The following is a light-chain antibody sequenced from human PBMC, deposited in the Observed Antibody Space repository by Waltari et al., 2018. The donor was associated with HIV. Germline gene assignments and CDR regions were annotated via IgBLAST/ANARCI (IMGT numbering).Light chain of an antibody. V-gene: IGLV3-9*01. J-gene: IGLJ3*02. CDR1: TIGWKY. CDR3: KVWDNGDNVL. CDR2: ISN. Sequence: SYEMAQPRSVSVALGHTATIACWGHTIGWKYVHWYQQRPGQAPQLIVFISNLRPSGIPERFSGSNSVNTATLTITRVQAADEADYFCKVWDNGDNVLFGGGTTLTVL.